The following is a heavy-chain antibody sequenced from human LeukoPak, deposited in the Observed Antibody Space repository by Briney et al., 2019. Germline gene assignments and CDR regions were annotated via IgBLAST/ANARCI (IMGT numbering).Heavy chain of an antibody. J-gene: IGHJ5*02. CDR3: ARGRRPQAFDP. V-gene: IGHV4-61*01. D-gene: IGHD1-14*01. CDR2: IYYIGST. Sequence: SETLSLTCTVSGGSVGSGSYYWSWIRQPPGKGLEWIGYIYYIGSTNYNPSLKSRATISVDTSKNQFSLKLSSVTAADTAVYYCARGRRPQAFDPWGQGTLVTVSS. CDR1: GGSVGSGSYY.